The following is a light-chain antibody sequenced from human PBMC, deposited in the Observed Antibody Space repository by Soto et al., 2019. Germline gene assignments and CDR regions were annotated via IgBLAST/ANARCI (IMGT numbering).Light chain of an antibody. J-gene: IGKJ4*01. V-gene: IGKV1-6*01. Sequence: AILMIQSPSSLSTSVGDRVTIVCRASQDIRNELGWYQQKPGKVPKLLIYAASSLQSGVPSRFSGSGSGTDFTLTITSLQPEDFATYYCLQDYNFPLTFGGGTKVDIK. CDR1: QDIRNE. CDR3: LQDYNFPLT. CDR2: AAS.